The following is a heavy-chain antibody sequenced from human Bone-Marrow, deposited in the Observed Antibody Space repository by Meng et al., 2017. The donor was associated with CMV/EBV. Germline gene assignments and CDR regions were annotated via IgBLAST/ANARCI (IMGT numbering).Heavy chain of an antibody. Sequence: FSLSTSGAGVGWIRQPPGKALEWLALIYWNDDKRYSPSLKSRLTITKDTSKNQVVLTMTNMDPVDTATYYCARKDSSSWYGGNWFDPWGQGTLVTVSS. D-gene: IGHD6-13*01. CDR3: ARKDSSSWYGGNWFDP. CDR1: FSLSTSGAG. V-gene: IGHV2-5*01. CDR2: IYWNDDK. J-gene: IGHJ5*02.